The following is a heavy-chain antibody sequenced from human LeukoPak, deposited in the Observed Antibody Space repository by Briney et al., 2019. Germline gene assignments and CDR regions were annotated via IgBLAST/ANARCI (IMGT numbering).Heavy chain of an antibody. Sequence: SETLSLTCTVSGGSISSYYWSWIRQPPGKGLEWIGYIYYSGSTNYNPSLKSRVTISVDTSKNQFSLKLSSVTAADTAVNYCATAGGSGGYFDYWGQGTLVTVSS. CDR2: IYYSGST. CDR3: ATAGGSGGYFDY. V-gene: IGHV4-59*01. D-gene: IGHD3-10*01. CDR1: GGSISSYY. J-gene: IGHJ4*02.